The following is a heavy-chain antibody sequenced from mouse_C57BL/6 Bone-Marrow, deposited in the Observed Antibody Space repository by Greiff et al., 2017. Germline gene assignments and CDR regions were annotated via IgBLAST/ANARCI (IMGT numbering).Heavy chain of an antibody. J-gene: IGHJ4*01. CDR2: ISYDGSN. CDR1: GYSITSGYY. CDR3: ARGYDYLYAMDY. V-gene: IGHV3-6*01. D-gene: IGHD2-4*01. Sequence: DVKLQESGPGLVKPSQSLSLTCSVTGYSITSGYYWNWIRQFPGNKLEWMGYISYDGSNNYNPSLKNRISITRDTSKNQFFLKLNSVTTEDTATYYCARGYDYLYAMDYWGQGTSVTVSS.